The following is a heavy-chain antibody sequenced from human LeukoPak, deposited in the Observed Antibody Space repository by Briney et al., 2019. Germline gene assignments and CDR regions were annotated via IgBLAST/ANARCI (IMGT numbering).Heavy chain of an antibody. V-gene: IGHV5-51*01. CDR1: GYSFTSYW. CDR2: IYPGDSDT. D-gene: IGHD3-9*01. J-gene: IGHJ5*02. Sequence: GESLKISCKGSGYSFTSYWIGWVRQMPGKGLEWMGIIYPGDSDTRYSPSFQGQVTISADKSISTAYLQWSSLKASDTAMYYCARLSDILTGRNWFDPWGQGTLVTVSS. CDR3: ARLSDILTGRNWFDP.